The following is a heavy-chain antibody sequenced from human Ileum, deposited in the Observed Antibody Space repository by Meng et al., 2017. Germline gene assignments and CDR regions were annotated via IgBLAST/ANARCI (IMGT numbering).Heavy chain of an antibody. V-gene: IGHV3-74*01. J-gene: IGHJ5*02. D-gene: IGHD3/OR15-3a*01. CDR2: IKPDGRTT. CDR1: DFTLGTYS. CDR3: ARDWDWVVWDL. Sequence: QLVESGGGLVQPGGSLTLPCAGSDFTLGTYSMHWLRQAPGKGLVWVSQIKPDGRTTAYADSVKGRFTTSRDDAKNTLYLEMNSLRAEDAAVYYCARDWDWVVWDLWGQGTLVTVSS.